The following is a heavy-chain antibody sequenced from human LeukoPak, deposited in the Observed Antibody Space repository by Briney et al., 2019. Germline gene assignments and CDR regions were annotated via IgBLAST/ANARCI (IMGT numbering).Heavy chain of an antibody. Sequence: GSLRLSCAASGFTFSDSAMRWVRQAPGKGLEWVSSIDRSGTNTFYADSVKGRFTISRDNSKNTVYLYMVSLRAEDTAMYYCAKGVSGPQYYFHFWGQGNMVTVSS. D-gene: IGHD2/OR15-2a*01. CDR3: AKGVSGPQYYFHF. CDR2: IDRSGTNT. J-gene: IGHJ4*02. CDR1: GFTFSDSA. V-gene: IGHV3-23*05.